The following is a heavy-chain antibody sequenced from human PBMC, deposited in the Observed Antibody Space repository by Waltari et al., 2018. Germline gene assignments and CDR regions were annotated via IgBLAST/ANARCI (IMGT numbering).Heavy chain of an antibody. V-gene: IGHV1-24*01. D-gene: IGHD4-17*01. CDR2: CEPEDGET. J-gene: IGHJ6*02. CDR3: ATDSRALTTYHYYYGMDV. CDR1: GYTLTELS. Sequence: QVQLVQSGAEVKKPGASVKVSCKVSGYTLTELSMHWVRQAPGKGLEGMGGCEPEDGETIYAQKFQGRVTMTEDTSTDTAYMELSSLRSEDTAVYYCATDSRALTTYHYYYGMDVWGQGTTVTVSS.